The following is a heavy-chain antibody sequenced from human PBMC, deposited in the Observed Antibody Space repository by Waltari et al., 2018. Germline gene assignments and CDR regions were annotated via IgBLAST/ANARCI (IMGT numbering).Heavy chain of an antibody. V-gene: IGHV1-69*05. D-gene: IGHD3-9*01. CDR3: VTEGLLRYFEVFDY. Sequence: QVQLVQSGAEVKKPGSSVKVSCKASGGTFSSYAISWVRQAPGQGLEWMGGIIPIFGTANYAQKFQGRVTIITDESTSTAYMELSSLRSEDTAVYYCVTEGLLRYFEVFDYWGQEPWSPSPQ. CDR2: IIPIFGTA. J-gene: IGHJ4*01. CDR1: GGTFSSYA.